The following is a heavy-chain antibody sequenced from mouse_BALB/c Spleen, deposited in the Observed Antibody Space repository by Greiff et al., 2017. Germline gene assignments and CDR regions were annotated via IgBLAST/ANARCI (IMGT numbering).Heavy chain of an antibody. CDR1: GFTFSSYA. V-gene: IGHV5-6-5*01. J-gene: IGHJ1*01. Sequence: EVQGVESGGGLVKPGGSLKLSCAASGFTFSSYAMSWVRQTPEKRLEWVASISSGGSTYYPDSVKGRFTISRDNARNILYLQMSSLRSEDTAMYYCARFHYYGSPWYFDVWGAGTTVTVSS. CDR2: ISSGGST. CDR3: ARFHYYGSPWYFDV. D-gene: IGHD1-1*01.